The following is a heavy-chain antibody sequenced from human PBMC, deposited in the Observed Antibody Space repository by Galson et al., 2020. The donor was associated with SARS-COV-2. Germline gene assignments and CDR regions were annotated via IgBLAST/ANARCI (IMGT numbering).Heavy chain of an antibody. CDR3: ARPGGGGDLAWFDP. D-gene: IGHD1-26*01. Sequence: QLGESLKIPCAASGFTLSSYAIHWVRQAPGKGLEWVAVISYDGSNKHYADSVKGRFTISRDNSKNTLYLQMNSLRAEDTAVYYCARPGGGGDLAWFDPWGQGTLVTVSS. CDR2: ISYDGSNK. CDR1: GFTLSSYA. V-gene: IGHV3-30*04. J-gene: IGHJ5*02.